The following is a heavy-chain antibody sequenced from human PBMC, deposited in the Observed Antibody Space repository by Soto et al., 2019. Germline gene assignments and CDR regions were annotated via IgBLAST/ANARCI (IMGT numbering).Heavy chain of an antibody. Sequence: SLRLSCSASGFTFGDYAMSWVRQAPGKGLEWVGFIRSKAYGGTTEYAASVEGRFTISRDDSKSIAYLQMSSLKSDDTALYYCTRDGDYYVSGTYAYFDYWGQGTMVTVSS. J-gene: IGHJ4*02. D-gene: IGHD3-10*01. CDR2: IRSKAYGGTT. CDR1: GFTFGDYA. V-gene: IGHV3-49*04. CDR3: TRDGDYYVSGTYAYFDY.